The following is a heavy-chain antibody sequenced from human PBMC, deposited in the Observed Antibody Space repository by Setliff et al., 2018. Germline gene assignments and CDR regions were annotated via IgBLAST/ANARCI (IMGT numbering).Heavy chain of an antibody. CDR2: IKGDGSEK. V-gene: IGHV3-7*01. J-gene: IGHJ3*01. CDR1: GFTFSTYW. CDR3: ARAGLPYAADV. D-gene: IGHD2-21*02. Sequence: GGSLRLSCAASGFTFSTYWMTWIRQAPGKGLEWVANIKGDGSEKYYVDSVEGRFAISRDNAKNSLYLQMNSLRAEDTAVYYCARAGLPYAADVWGQGTKVTVSS.